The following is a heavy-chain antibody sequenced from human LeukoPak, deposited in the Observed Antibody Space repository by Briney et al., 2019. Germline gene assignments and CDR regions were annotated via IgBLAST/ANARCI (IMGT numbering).Heavy chain of an antibody. CDR3: ASLNSYCSSTSCPTDIFDY. CDR2: INPSGTT. D-gene: IGHD2-2*01. Sequence: SETLSLTCAVYGGSFSRYHWSWIRQPPGKGLEWIGEINPSGTTNYNPSLKSRVTISVDTSKYQFSLKLSSVTAADTAVYYCASLNSYCSSTSCPTDIFDYWGQGTLVTVSS. J-gene: IGHJ4*02. V-gene: IGHV4-34*01. CDR1: GGSFSRYH.